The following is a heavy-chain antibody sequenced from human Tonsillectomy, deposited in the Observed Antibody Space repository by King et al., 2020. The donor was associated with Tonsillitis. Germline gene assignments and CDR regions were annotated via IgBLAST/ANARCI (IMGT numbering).Heavy chain of an antibody. V-gene: IGHV4-39*01. J-gene: IGHJ5*02. CDR3: ARLDRATGIFFPTWFDP. CDR1: GGSISSSSYY. Sequence: QLQESGPGLVKPSETLSLTCAVSGGSISSSSYYWGWIRQPPGKGLEWIGNIFYSGSTYYNPSLKSRVTISVDTSKNQFSLKLSSVTAADTAVYYCARLDRATGIFFPTWFDPWGQGTLVTVSS. D-gene: IGHD6-13*01. CDR2: IFYSGST.